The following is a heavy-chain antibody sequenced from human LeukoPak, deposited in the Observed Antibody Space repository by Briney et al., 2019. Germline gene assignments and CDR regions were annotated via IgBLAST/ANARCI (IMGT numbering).Heavy chain of an antibody. CDR1: GFTFDDYG. CDR3: AKVESYCGGDCYYY. J-gene: IGHJ4*02. D-gene: IGHD2-21*01. V-gene: IGHV3-20*04. Sequence: PGGSLRLSCAASGFTFDDYGMSWVRHAPGKGLEWVSSINWNGGSTGYADSVKGRFTISRDNSKNTLYLQMNSLRAEDTAVYYCAKVESYCGGDCYYYWGQGTLVTVSS. CDR2: INWNGGST.